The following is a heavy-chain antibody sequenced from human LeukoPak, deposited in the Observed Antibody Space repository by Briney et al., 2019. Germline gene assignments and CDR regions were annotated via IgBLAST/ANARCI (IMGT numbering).Heavy chain of an antibody. D-gene: IGHD5-18*01. CDR2: INPTGGST. Sequence: ASVKVSCKASGYTFTSYYMHWVRQAPGQGLEWMGLINPTGGSTSYAQKFQGSVTMTRDMSTSTVYMELSSLRSEDTAVYYCAREESLMWLDTAMVYFRRDFYMDVWGKGTTVTVSS. V-gene: IGHV1-46*01. CDR3: AREESLMWLDTAMVYFRRDFYMDV. J-gene: IGHJ6*03. CDR1: GYTFTSYY.